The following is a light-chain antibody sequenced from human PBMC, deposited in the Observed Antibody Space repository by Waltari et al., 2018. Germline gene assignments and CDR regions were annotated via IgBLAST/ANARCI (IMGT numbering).Light chain of an antibody. CDR2: GNN. CDR3: QSFDNMLSGGVV. Sequence: QSVLTQPPSVSGTPGQRVTISCSGSTSNIGAGHDVHWYQHLPGTAPNLLIYGNNNRPSGVPSRFSGPNSGTSASLAITGLQADDEADYFCQSFDNMLSGGVVFGGGTKLAVL. V-gene: IGLV1-40*01. CDR1: TSNIGAGHD. J-gene: IGLJ2*01.